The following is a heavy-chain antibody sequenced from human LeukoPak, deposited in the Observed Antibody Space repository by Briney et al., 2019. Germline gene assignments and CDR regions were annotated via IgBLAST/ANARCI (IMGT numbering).Heavy chain of an antibody. J-gene: IGHJ6*03. D-gene: IGHD3-3*01. CDR2: IYYSGST. CDR1: GDSISGSSNY. CDR3: ARMAYYDFWSGYSDYYMDV. Sequence: SETLSLTCTVSGDSISGSSNYWGWIRQPPGKGLEWIGSIYYSGSTYYNPSLKSRVTISVDTSKNQFSLKLSSVTAADTAVYYCARMAYYDFWSGYSDYYMDVWGKGTTVTVSS. V-gene: IGHV4-39*07.